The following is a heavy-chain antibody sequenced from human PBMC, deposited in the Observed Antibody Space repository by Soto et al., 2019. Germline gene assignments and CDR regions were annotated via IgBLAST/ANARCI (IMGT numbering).Heavy chain of an antibody. CDR3: ARDRGDYTFRYGSTFDY. V-gene: IGHV3-30*03. D-gene: IGHD4-17*01. Sequence: GGSLRLSCAASGFTFSSYGMHWVRQAPGKGLEWVAVISYDGSNKYYADSVKGRFTISRDNSKNTLYLQMNSLRAEDTAVYYCARDRGDYTFRYGSTFDYWGQGTLVTVSS. CDR2: ISYDGSNK. J-gene: IGHJ4*02. CDR1: GFTFSSYG.